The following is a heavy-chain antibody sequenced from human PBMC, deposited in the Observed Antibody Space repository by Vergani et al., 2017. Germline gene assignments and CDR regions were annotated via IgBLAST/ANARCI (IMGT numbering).Heavy chain of an antibody. J-gene: IGHJ5*02. CDR2: INPSGGST. D-gene: IGHD3-10*01. V-gene: IGHV1-46*03. CDR3: AREGLGSYYYGSGRSNRFDP. CDR1: GYTFTSYY. Sequence: QVQLVQSGAEVKKPGASVKVSCKASGYTFTSYYMHWVRQAPGQGHEWMGIINPSGGSTSYAQKFQGRVTMTRDTSTSTFYMELSSLRSEDTAVYYCAREGLGSYYYGSGRSNRFDPWGQGTLVTVSS.